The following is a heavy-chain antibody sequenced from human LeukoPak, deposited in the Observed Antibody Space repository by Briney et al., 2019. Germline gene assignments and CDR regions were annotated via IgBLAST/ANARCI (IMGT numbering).Heavy chain of an antibody. D-gene: IGHD6-6*01. J-gene: IGHJ4*02. CDR1: GYTFTGYY. Sequence: GASVKVSCKASGYTFTGYYMHWVRQAPGQGLEWMGRINPNSGGINYAQKFQGRVTMTRDTSISTAYMELSRLRSDDTAVYYCAMSYPRIAAGDYWGQGTLVTVSS. CDR3: AMSYPRIAAGDY. CDR2: INPNSGGI. V-gene: IGHV1-2*06.